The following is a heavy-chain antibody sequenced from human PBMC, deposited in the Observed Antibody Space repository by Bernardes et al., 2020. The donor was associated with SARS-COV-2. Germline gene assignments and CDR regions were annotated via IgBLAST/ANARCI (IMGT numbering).Heavy chain of an antibody. J-gene: IGHJ6*02. Sequence: GGSLRLSCVASGFSFSSYPMNWVRQAPGRGLEWVSYISASSRTKNYGDSMKARFSISRDNAKNPLFLQMNSLRDEDTAVYYCVKDGERGYDMDVWGQGTTVTVSS. CDR3: VKDGERGYDMDV. V-gene: IGHV3-48*02. CDR2: ISASSRTK. D-gene: IGHD3-10*01. CDR1: GFSFSSYP.